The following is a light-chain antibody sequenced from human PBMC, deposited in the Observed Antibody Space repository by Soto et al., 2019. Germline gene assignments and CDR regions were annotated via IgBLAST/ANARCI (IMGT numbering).Light chain of an antibody. CDR2: GAS. J-gene: IGKJ1*01. V-gene: IGKV3-15*01. CDR1: QRGSSN. Sequence: ERVQTQSPATLSLSQGERATLSCRASQRGSSNHLAWYQQKPGQASRLLIYGASRRAHGVPARFSASGSGTEFTLPISWLQSEDFAVYYCQQYYKWPPWTFGPGTKVDIK. CDR3: QQYYKWPPWT.